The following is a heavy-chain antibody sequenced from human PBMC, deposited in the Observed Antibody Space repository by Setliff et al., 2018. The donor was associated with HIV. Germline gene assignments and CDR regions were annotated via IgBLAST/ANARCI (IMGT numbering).Heavy chain of an antibody. Sequence: GGSLRLSCAASGFTFDDYGMTWVRQAPGKGLEWVSGINWNGGGTGYADSVKGRFTISRDNTKNSLYLQMNSLRAEDTALYYCARDTLPASARGSSMDVWGKGTTVTVSS. CDR2: INWNGGGT. CDR3: ARDTLPASARGSSMDV. V-gene: IGHV3-20*04. CDR1: GFTFDDYG. J-gene: IGHJ6*03.